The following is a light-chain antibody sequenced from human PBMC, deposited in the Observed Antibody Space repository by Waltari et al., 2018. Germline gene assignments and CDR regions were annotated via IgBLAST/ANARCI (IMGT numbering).Light chain of an antibody. CDR1: QDISRY. V-gene: IGKV1-16*01. CDR2: GAS. CDR3: QQYSTYSYT. J-gene: IGKJ2*01. Sequence: DIQMTQSPSSVSASVGDRVTITCRASQDISRYLVWYQQKPGKAPNLLIYGASNLQSGVPSRFSGSGSGTDFTLTIDTLQPEDFATYYCQQYSTYSYTFGQGTKLEMK.